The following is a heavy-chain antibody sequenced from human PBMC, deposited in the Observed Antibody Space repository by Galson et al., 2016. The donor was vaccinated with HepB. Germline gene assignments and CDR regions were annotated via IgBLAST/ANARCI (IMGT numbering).Heavy chain of an antibody. CDR1: GYSFATYW. CDR2: IYPSDSDS. CDR3: ARMEHYGSGSPKDY. Sequence: QSGAEVKKPGESLKISCNGSGYSFATYWIAWVRQMPGKGLEWMGVIYPSDSDSRYSRSFQGQVTISADVSTSTAYLQWDSLKASDSATYYCARMEHYGSGSPKDYWGRGTLVTASS. D-gene: IGHD3-10*01. J-gene: IGHJ4*02. V-gene: IGHV5-51*01.